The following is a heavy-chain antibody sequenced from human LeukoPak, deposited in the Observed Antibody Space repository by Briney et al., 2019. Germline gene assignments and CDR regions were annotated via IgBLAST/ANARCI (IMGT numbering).Heavy chain of an antibody. CDR3: ARDPLGYSSSSGYYYYGMDV. Sequence: SETLSLTCTVSGGSISSYYWSWIRQPPGKGQEWIGYIYYSGSTNYNPSLKSRVTISVDTSKNQFSLKLSSVTAADTAVYYCARDPLGYSSSSGYYYYGMDVWGQGTTVTVSS. V-gene: IGHV4-59*01. CDR2: IYYSGST. J-gene: IGHJ6*02. CDR1: GGSISSYY. D-gene: IGHD6-6*01.